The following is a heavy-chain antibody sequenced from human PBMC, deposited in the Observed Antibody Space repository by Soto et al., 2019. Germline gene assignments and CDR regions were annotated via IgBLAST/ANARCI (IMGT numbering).Heavy chain of an antibody. CDR3: ARGWCLIRDGHSSTLFPMDA. D-gene: IGHD2-21*01. CDR1: SRYY. J-gene: IGHJ6*02. V-gene: IGHV4-34*01. CDR2: INHSGST. Sequence: SRYYNSWFRLPLGKKMEWIGGINHSGSTNYNPSLKSRVTISIDMSKKQFSLKLSSVTAADTAVYYCARGWCLIRDGHSSTLFPMDARGQ.